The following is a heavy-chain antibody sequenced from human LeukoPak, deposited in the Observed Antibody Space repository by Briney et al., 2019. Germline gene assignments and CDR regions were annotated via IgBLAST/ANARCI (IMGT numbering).Heavy chain of an antibody. V-gene: IGHV3-7*03. CDR3: AKTFSHYDILSCFDY. CDR1: GFTFSSYW. D-gene: IGHD3-9*01. CDR2: IKQDGSEK. Sequence: GGSLRLSCAASGFTFSSYWMSWVRQAPGKGLEWVANIKQDGSEKYYADSVRGRFTISRDNSKNTLYLQMNSLRAEDTAIYYCAKTFSHYDILSCFDYWGQGTLVSVSS. J-gene: IGHJ4*02.